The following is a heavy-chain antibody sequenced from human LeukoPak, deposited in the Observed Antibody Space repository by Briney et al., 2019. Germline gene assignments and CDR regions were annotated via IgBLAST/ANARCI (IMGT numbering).Heavy chain of an antibody. D-gene: IGHD3-16*02. CDR3: ARAFQHLGELSLPNY. CDR1: GYTFTSYG. CDR2: FHPSTGNP. V-gene: IGHV7-4-1*02. Sequence: ASVKVSCKASGYTFTSYGISWVRQAPGQGLEWMGWFHPSTGNPTYAQGFTGRFVFSLDTSVSTTYLQISSLKAEDTAVYYCARAFQHLGELSLPNYWGQGTLVAVSS. J-gene: IGHJ4*02.